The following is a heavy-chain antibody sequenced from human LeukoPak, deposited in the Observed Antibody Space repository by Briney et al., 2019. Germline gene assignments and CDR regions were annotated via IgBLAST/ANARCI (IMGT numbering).Heavy chain of an antibody. CDR2: ISAYNGNT. D-gene: IGHD6-13*01. V-gene: IGHV1-18*01. CDR1: GYTFTSYG. CDR3: AIAAAGIVDP. Sequence: ASVKVPCKASGYTFTSYGISWVRQAPGQGLEWMGWISAYNGNTDYAQKLQGRVTMTTDTSTSTAYMELRSLRSDDTAVYYCAIAAAGIVDPWGQGTLVTVSS. J-gene: IGHJ5*02.